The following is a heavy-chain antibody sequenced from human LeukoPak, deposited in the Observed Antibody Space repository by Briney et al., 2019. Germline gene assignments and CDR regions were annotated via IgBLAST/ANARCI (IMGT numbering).Heavy chain of an antibody. CDR1: GFTFSSYG. Sequence: PGGSLRLSCAASGFTFSSYGMHWVRQAPGRGLEWVAVISYDGSNKYYADSVKGRFTISRDNSKKTLYLQMNSLRAEDTAVYHCARDEAEGGGYYDSSGYLYYRGQGTLVTVSS. CDR2: ISYDGSNK. CDR3: ARDEAEGGGYYDSSGYLYY. J-gene: IGHJ4*02. D-gene: IGHD3-22*01. V-gene: IGHV3-30*03.